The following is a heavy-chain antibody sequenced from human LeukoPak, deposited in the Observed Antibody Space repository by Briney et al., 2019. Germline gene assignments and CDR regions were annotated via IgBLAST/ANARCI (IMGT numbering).Heavy chain of an antibody. CDR2: ISSSSSYI. Sequence: GGSLSLSCAPSGFTYSGYSVNWAPRAPGKGREGVSSISSSSSYIYYADSVKGRFTISRDNSKNTLYLQMNSLRAEDTAVYYCARDFKVATPNAGAFDIWGQGTMVTVSS. CDR1: GFTYSGYS. D-gene: IGHD5-12*01. J-gene: IGHJ3*02. V-gene: IGHV3-21*01. CDR3: ARDFKVATPNAGAFDI.